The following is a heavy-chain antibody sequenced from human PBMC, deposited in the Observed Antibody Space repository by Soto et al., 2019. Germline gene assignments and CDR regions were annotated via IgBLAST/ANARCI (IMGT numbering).Heavy chain of an antibody. CDR2: INPSGGST. J-gene: IGHJ6*02. CDR3: ARPYYYGMDV. Sequence: ASLKVSCKASGYTFTYYAMHWVRQAPGQRLEWMGIINPSGGSTSYAQKFQGRVTMTRDTSTSTVYMELSSLRSEDAAVYYCARPYYYGMDVWGQGTTVTVSS. V-gene: IGHV1-46*03. CDR1: GYTFTYYA.